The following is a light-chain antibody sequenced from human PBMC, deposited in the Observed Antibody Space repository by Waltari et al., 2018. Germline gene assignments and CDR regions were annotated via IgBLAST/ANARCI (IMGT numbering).Light chain of an antibody. CDR2: DVN. CDR3: VSYASGSTSVI. V-gene: IGLV2-14*01. Sequence: QSALTQPASVSGSPGQSITISCAGTNSDVGAYNYVSWYQQHPGKAPKLMLYDVNSRPSYISDLFSRSKSGNTASLTISGLQTEDEADYYCVSYASGSTSVIFGGGTRLTVL. CDR1: NSDVGAYNY. J-gene: IGLJ2*01.